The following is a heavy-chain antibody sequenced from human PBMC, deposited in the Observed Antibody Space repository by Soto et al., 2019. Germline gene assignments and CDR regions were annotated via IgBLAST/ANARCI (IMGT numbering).Heavy chain of an antibody. D-gene: IGHD6-13*01. Sequence: SETLSLTCTVSGGSISSSSYYWGWIRQPQGKGLEWIGSIYYSGSTYYNPSLKSRVTISVDTSKNQFSLKLSSVTAADTAVYYCARYPELMYSSSWPIDFWAQGTLVTVSS. V-gene: IGHV4-39*01. J-gene: IGHJ4*02. CDR3: ARYPELMYSSSWPIDF. CDR2: IYYSGST. CDR1: GGSISSSSYY.